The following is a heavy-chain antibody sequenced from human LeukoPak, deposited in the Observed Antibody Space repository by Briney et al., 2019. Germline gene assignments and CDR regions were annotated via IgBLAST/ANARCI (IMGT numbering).Heavy chain of an antibody. CDR1: GYSFTTYY. D-gene: IGHD6-19*01. J-gene: IGHJ4*02. CDR3: ARGGSSGWYGPGDY. V-gene: IGHV1-46*01. Sequence: ASVKVSCKASGYSFTTYYIHWVRQAPGQGLEWMGIINPSVGSTSYAQNFQGRVTMTRDTSTSSVYMELSSLISEDTAVYYCARGGSSGWYGPGDYWGQGTSVTVSS. CDR2: INPSVGST.